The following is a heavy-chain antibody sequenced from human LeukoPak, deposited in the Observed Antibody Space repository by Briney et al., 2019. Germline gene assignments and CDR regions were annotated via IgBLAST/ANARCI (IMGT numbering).Heavy chain of an antibody. CDR3: TTEEWFGVLLPDY. CDR1: GFTFSNAW. D-gene: IGHD3-10*01. Sequence: SGGSLRLSCAASGFTFSNAWMSWVRQAPGKGLEWVGRIKSKTDGGTTDYAAPVKGRFTISRDDSKNTLYLQMNSLKTEDTAVYYCTTEEWFGVLLPDYWGQGTLVTVSS. V-gene: IGHV3-15*01. J-gene: IGHJ4*02. CDR2: IKSKTDGGTT.